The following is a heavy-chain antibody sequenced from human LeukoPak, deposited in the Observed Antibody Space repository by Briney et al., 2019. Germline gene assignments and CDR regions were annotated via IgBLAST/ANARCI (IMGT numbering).Heavy chain of an antibody. CDR3: PRGTPQNSGYLRKPRNWFDP. CDR2: IYHSGST. D-gene: IGHD5-12*01. V-gene: IGHV4-34*01. Sequence: PSETLSLTCAVYGGSFSGYYWSWIRQAPGKGLEWIGEIYHSGSTNYNPSLKSRVTISVDTSKNQFSLKLSSVTAADMAVYYCPRGTPQNSGYLRKPRNWFDPWGEGTLVTVCS. CDR1: GGSFSGYY. J-gene: IGHJ5*02.